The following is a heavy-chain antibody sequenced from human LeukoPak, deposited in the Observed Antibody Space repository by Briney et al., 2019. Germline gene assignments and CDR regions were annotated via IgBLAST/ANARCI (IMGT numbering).Heavy chain of an antibody. CDR3: ARTVVYGAALGMDV. CDR1: GGSISSGSYY. V-gene: IGHV4-61*02. D-gene: IGHD4-17*01. Sequence: SETLSLTCTVSGGSISSGSYYWSWIRQPAGKGLEWIGRIYTSGSTNYNPSLKSRVTISVDTSKNQFSLKLSSVTAADTAVYYCARTVVYGAALGMDVWDQGTTVTVSS. J-gene: IGHJ6*02. CDR2: IYTSGST.